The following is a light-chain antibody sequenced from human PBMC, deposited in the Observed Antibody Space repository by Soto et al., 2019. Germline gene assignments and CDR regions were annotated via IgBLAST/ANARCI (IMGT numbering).Light chain of an antibody. Sequence: EIVLTQFPVTLSLSPGERATLSCRASQGVGSYLAWYQQKPGQAPRLLIYDASHRATDIPARFSGSGSGTDFTLTISGLEPEDVATYYCQKYNSAPLTFGGGTKVEIK. J-gene: IGKJ4*01. CDR3: QKYNSAPLT. V-gene: IGKV3-11*01. CDR2: DAS. CDR1: QGVGSY.